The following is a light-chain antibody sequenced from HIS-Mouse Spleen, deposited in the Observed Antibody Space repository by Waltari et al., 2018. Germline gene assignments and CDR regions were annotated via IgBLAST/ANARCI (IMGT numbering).Light chain of an antibody. J-gene: IGLJ2*01. CDR1: ALPKKY. CDR2: EDS. CDR3: YSTDSSGNHRV. Sequence: SYELTQPPSVSVSPGQTARITCSGDALPKKYAYWSQQKSGQAPVLVIYEDSKRPSGIPERFSGSSSGTMDTLTISGAQVEDEADYYCYSTDSSGNHRVFGGGTKLTVL. V-gene: IGLV3-10*01.